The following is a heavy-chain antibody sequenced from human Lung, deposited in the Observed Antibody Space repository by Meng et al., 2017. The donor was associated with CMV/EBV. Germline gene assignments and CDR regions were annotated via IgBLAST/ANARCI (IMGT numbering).Heavy chain of an antibody. CDR3: ARTTYYDFWSGYSNWFDP. CDR2: INPNSGGT. Sequence: ASXXVSXKASGYTFTGYYMHWVRQAPGQGLEWMGWINPNSGGTNYAQKFQGRVTMTRDTSISTAYTELSRLRSDDTAVYYCARTTYYDFWSGYSNWFDPWXQGTLVTVSS. J-gene: IGHJ5*02. D-gene: IGHD3-3*01. V-gene: IGHV1-2*02. CDR1: GYTFTGYY.